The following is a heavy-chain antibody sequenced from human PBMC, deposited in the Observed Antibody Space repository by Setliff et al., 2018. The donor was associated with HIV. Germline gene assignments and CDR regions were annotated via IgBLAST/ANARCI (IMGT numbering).Heavy chain of an antibody. CDR3: ARDPTGGAARFDY. V-gene: IGHV1-69*13. Sequence: ASVKVSCKTSGGTFSIFSITWVRQAPGQGLEWMGGIIPFFGPPNYAEKFQRRLTITADESTNTAYMELIGLKSEDTAVYYCARDPTGGAARFDYWGQGTLVTVSS. D-gene: IGHD6-6*01. CDR2: IIPFFGPP. CDR1: GGTFSIFS. J-gene: IGHJ4*02.